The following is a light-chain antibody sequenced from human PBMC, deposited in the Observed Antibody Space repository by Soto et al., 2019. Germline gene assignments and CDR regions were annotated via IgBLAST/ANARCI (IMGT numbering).Light chain of an antibody. CDR3: QQYNSDSGT. V-gene: IGKV1-5*01. CDR1: QSISSW. CDR2: DAS. Sequence: DIQMTQSPSNLSASVGDRVTITCRASQSISSWLAWYQQKPGKAPKLLIYDASSLESGVPSRFSGSGSGTEFTLTISSLQPDDFAIYYCQQYNSDSGTFGQGTKVDIK. J-gene: IGKJ1*01.